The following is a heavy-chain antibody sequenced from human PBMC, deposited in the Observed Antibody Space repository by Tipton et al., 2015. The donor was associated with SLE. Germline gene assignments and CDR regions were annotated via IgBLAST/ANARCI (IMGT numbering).Heavy chain of an antibody. J-gene: IGHJ6*02. V-gene: IGHV4-31*03. CDR1: SGSVSSGAYY. CDR2: VFSSGTT. CDR3: ARDSLNWGSYYHGMDV. D-gene: IGHD3-16*01. Sequence: TLSLTCTVSSGSVSSGAYYWSWIRQHPGKGLEWIGYVFSSGTTYYNPSLQGRLSMSLDTSKSQIFLSLNSVTAADTAVYYCARDSLNWGSYYHGMDVWGQGTTVTVSS.